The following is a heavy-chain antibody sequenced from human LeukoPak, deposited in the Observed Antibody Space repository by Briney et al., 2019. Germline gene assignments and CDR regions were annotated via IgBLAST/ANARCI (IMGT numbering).Heavy chain of an antibody. D-gene: IGHD2-2*03. CDR2: IYPGDSDT. Sequence: GESLKISCKGSGYTFTSYWIGWVRQTPGKGLEWMGIIYPGDSDTRYSPSFQGQVTLSADKSINTAYLQWSSLKASDTAMYYCARRVGYCSSTTCYAYFDYWGQGTLATVSS. CDR1: GYTFTSYW. CDR3: ARRVGYCSSTTCYAYFDY. J-gene: IGHJ4*02. V-gene: IGHV5-51*01.